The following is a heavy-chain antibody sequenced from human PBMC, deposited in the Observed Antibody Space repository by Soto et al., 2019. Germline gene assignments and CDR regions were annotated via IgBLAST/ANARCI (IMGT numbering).Heavy chain of an antibody. CDR1: GFTFSSYG. J-gene: IGHJ4*02. V-gene: IGHV3-30*18. CDR2: ISYDGSKK. CDR3: AKSSVNIVVVTAPDS. D-gene: IGHD2-21*02. Sequence: QVQLVESGGGVVQPGRSLRLSCAVSGFTFSSYGMHWVRQAPGKGLEWVAVISYDGSKKYYVDSVKGRFTISRDNSKNTLNRQRNSLRAEDTAVYYCAKSSVNIVVVTAPDSWGKGTLVPVSS.